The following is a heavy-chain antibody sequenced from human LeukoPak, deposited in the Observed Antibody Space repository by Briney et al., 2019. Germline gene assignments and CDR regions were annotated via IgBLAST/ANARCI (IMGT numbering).Heavy chain of an antibody. CDR2: ISAYNGNT. D-gene: IGHD5-12*01. Sequence: GASVKVSCKASGYTFTSYDINWVRQAPGQGLEWMGWISAYNGNTNYAQKLQGRVTMTTDTSTSTAYMELRSLRSDDTAVYYCARDRVGGYDWENAFDIWGQGTMVTVSS. CDR3: ARDRVGGYDWENAFDI. V-gene: IGHV1-18*01. CDR1: GYTFTSYD. J-gene: IGHJ3*02.